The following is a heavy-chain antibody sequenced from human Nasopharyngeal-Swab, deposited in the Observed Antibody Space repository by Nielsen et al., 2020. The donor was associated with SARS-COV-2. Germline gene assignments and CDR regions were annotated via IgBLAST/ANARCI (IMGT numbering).Heavy chain of an antibody. CDR2: ISGSGGST. D-gene: IGHD1-26*01. V-gene: IGHV3-23*01. J-gene: IGHJ6*02. CDR3: AKDKWELLTWGYYYYYGMDV. CDR1: GFTFSSYA. Sequence: GGSLRLSCAASGFTFSSYAMSWVRQAQGKGLEWVSAISGSGGSTYYADSVKGRFTISRDNSKNTLYLQMNSLRAEDTAVYYCAKDKWELLTWGYYYYYGMDVWGQGTTVTVSS.